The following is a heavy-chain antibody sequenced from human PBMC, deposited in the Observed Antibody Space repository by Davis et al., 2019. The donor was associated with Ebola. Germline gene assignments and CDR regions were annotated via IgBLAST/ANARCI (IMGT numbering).Heavy chain of an antibody. V-gene: IGHV5-51*01. D-gene: IGHD2-2*01. CDR1: GYSFANYW. J-gene: IGHJ4*02. CDR2: IYPGDSVT. CDR3: ARILGYCTSARCSNYFDY. Sequence: KVSCKASGYSFANYWIGWVRQMPGKGLDWMGIIYPGDSVTRYSSSFQGQVTISADKSTSTAYLQWSSLKASDTAMYFCARILGYCTSARCSNYFDYWGQGTLVTVSS.